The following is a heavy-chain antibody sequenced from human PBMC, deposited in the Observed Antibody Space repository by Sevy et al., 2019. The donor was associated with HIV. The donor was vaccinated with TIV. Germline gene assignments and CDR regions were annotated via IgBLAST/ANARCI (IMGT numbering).Heavy chain of an antibody. J-gene: IGHJ4*02. CDR1: GVSISSGGYY. Sequence: SETLSLTCTVSGVSISSGGYYWSWIRQHPGKGLEGVGYIYYSGSTSYNPSLKIRVTISVDTSKNQFSLKLSSVTAADTAVYYCARALWFGRPHFVYWGQGTLVTVSS. CDR2: IYYSGST. CDR3: ARALWFGRPHFVY. V-gene: IGHV4-31*03. D-gene: IGHD3-10*01.